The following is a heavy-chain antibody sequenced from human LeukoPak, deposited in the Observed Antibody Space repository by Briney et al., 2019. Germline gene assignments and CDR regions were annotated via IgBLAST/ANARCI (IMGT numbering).Heavy chain of an antibody. CDR1: GFTFSSYS. CDR3: AELGITMIGGV. CDR2: ISSSSSYI. Sequence: GGTLRLYCAASGFTFSSYSMNWVRQAPGKGLEWVSSISSSSSYIYYADSVKGRFTISRDNAKNSLYLQMNSLRAEDTAVYYCAELGITMIGGVWGKGTTVTISS. J-gene: IGHJ6*04. V-gene: IGHV3-21*01. D-gene: IGHD3-10*02.